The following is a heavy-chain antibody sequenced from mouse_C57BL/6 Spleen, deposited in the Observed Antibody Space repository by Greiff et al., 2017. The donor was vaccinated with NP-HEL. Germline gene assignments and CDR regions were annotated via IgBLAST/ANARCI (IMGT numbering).Heavy chain of an antibody. CDR3: ARHYYGSSYLSYYFDY. CDR2: IYPRSGNT. D-gene: IGHD1-1*01. Sequence: QVQLKQSGAELARPGASVKLSCKASGYTFTSYGISWVKQRTGQGLEWIGEIYPRSGNTYYNEKFKGKATLTADKSSSTAYMELRSLTSEDSAVYCCARHYYGSSYLSYYFDYWGQGTTLTVSS. CDR1: GYTFTSYG. J-gene: IGHJ2*01. V-gene: IGHV1-81*01.